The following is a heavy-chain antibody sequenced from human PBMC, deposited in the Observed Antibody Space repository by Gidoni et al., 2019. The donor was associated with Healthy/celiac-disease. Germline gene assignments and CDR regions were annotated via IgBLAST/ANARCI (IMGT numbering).Heavy chain of an antibody. J-gene: IGHJ6*02. Sequence: EVQLVESGGGVVRPGGSLRLSCAASGFTFYDYGMSWVRQAPGKGLEWVSGINWNGGSTGYADYVKGRFTISRDNAKNSLYLQMNSLRAEETALYHCARGDYGLLTYYYGMDVWGQGTTVTVSS. CDR1: GFTFYDYG. V-gene: IGHV3-20*01. D-gene: IGHD4-17*01. CDR3: ARGDYGLLTYYYGMDV. CDR2: INWNGGST.